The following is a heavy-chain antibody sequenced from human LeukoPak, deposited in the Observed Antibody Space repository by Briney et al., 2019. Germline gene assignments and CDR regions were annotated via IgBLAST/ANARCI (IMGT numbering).Heavy chain of an antibody. CDR3: ARDSFDLAAAGTGGGFDY. J-gene: IGHJ4*02. Sequence: PSETLSLTCTVSGGSISSSSYYWGWIRQPPGKGLEWIGSIYYSGSTNYNPSLKSRVTISVDTSKNQFSLKLSSVTAADTAVYYCARDSFDLAAAGTGGGFDYWGQGTLVTVSS. CDR1: GGSISSSSYY. CDR2: IYYSGST. V-gene: IGHV4-39*07. D-gene: IGHD6-13*01.